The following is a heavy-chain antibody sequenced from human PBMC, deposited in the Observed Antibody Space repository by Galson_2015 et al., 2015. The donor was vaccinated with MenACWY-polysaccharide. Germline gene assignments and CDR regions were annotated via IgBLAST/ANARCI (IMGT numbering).Heavy chain of an antibody. J-gene: IGHJ4*02. CDR2: IYTSGST. CDR3: ARGGKGGWDY. Sequence: TLSLTCTVSGGSISSGSYYWSWLRQPAGKGLEWIGRIYTSGSTNYNPSLKSRVTISVDTSKNQFSLKLSSVTAADTAVYYCARGGKGGWDYWGQGTLVTVSS. CDR1: GGSISSGSYY. V-gene: IGHV4-61*02. D-gene: IGHD3-16*01.